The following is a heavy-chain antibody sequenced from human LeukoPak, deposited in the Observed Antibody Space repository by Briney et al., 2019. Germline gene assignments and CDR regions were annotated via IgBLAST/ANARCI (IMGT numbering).Heavy chain of an antibody. CDR2: INWNGGST. CDR3: ARVDYYDSSGYYRYYFDY. Sequence: GGSLRLSCAAPGFTFDDYGMSWVRQAPGKGLEWVSGINWNGGSTGYADSVKGRFTISRDNANNSLYLQMNSLRAEDTALYYCARVDYYDSSGYYRYYFDYWGQGTLVTVSS. V-gene: IGHV3-20*04. CDR1: GFTFDDYG. J-gene: IGHJ4*02. D-gene: IGHD3-22*01.